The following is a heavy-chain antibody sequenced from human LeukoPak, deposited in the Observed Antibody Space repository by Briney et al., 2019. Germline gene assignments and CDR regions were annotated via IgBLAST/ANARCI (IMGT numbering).Heavy chain of an antibody. D-gene: IGHD3-22*01. CDR3: ARDVRGYYYDSSGYHTTSYYYYYYMDV. CDR2: IYTSGST. CDR1: GGSISSGSYY. J-gene: IGHJ6*03. Sequence: KPSQTLSLTCTVSGGSISSGSYYWSWIRQTAGKGLEWIGRIYTSGSTNYNPSLKSRVTISVDTSKNQFSLKLSSVTAADTAVYYCARDVRGYYYDSSGYHTTSYYYYYYMDVWGKGTTVTVSS. V-gene: IGHV4-61*02.